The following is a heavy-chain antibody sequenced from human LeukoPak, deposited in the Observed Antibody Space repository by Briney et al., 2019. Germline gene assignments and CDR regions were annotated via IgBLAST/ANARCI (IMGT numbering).Heavy chain of an antibody. V-gene: IGHV4-39*01. J-gene: IGHJ4*02. CDR3: ARSFSEKFYFES. CDR1: GDSVSSSSYY. CDR2: ISDSETT. D-gene: IGHD1-26*01. Sequence: SETLSLTCSVSGDSVSSSSYYWGWIRQPPGKGLEWIGTISDSETTYYNPSLNSRVSMAVDTSKNQFSLKLSSVTAADTAMYFCARSFSEKFYFESWGQGTLVTVSS.